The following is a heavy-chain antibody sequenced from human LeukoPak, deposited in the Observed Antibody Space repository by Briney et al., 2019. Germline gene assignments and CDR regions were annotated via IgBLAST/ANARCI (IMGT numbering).Heavy chain of an antibody. J-gene: IGHJ5*02. Sequence: SDPLSLTCTLSGGSNNRYYWRWLRQPPAKGVEWMGYIYHSGSTSYNSSLKSRVTISVDTSKNQFSLKLSSVTAADTAVYFCARQEGKYYDILTCYSPGGWFDPWGQGTLVTVSS. CDR3: ARQEGKYYDILTCYSPGGWFDP. D-gene: IGHD3-9*01. V-gene: IGHV4-59*08. CDR2: IYHSGST. CDR1: GGSNNRYY.